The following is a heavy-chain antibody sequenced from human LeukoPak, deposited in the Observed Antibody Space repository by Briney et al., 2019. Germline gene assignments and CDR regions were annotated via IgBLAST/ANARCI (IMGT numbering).Heavy chain of an antibody. CDR1: GYTFTSYY. V-gene: IGHV1-46*03. CDR2: INPSGGST. D-gene: IGHD4-17*01. J-gene: IGHJ3*02. CDR3: ARDRSLTTVTTPDRAFDI. Sequence: GASVKVSCKASGYTFTSYYMHWVRQAPGQGLEWMGIINPSGGSTSYAQKFQGRVTMTRDTSTSTVYMELSSLRPEDTAVYYCARDRSLTTVTTPDRAFDIWGQGTMVTVSS.